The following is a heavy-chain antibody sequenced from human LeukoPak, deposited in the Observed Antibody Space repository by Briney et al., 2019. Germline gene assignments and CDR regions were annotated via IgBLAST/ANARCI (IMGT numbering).Heavy chain of an antibody. V-gene: IGHV1-24*01. CDR2: FDPEDGET. CDR1: GYTLTELS. D-gene: IGHD3-16*01. Sequence: ASVKVSCKVSGYTLTELSMLWVRQAPGKGLEWMGGFDPEDGETIYAQKFQGRVTMTEDTSTDTAYMELSSLRSEDTAVYYCATRQGAYYYYGMDVWGQGTTVTVSS. J-gene: IGHJ6*02. CDR3: ATRQGAYYYYGMDV.